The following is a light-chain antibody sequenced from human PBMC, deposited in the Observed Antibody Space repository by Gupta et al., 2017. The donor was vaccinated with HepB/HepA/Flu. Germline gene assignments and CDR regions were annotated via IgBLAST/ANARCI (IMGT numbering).Light chain of an antibody. Sequence: DIVMTQSPLSLSVTPGEPASISCRSSQSLLHRNVYNYLNWYLHKPGQSQQLLIYLGSNRDSGVTARFRGRGEGTDFTLKSSLAEDEAGGVYYVRHCLQTGTFGKGTXVEIK. J-gene: IGKJ1*01. CDR2: LGS. V-gene: IGKV2-28*01. CDR1: QSLLHRNVYNY. CDR3: RHCLQTGT.